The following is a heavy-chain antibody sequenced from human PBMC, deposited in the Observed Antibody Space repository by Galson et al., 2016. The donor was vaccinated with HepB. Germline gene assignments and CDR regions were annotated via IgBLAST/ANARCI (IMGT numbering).Heavy chain of an antibody. D-gene: IGHD3-16*01. CDR3: ARVGQWESYFDS. J-gene: IGHJ4*02. V-gene: IGHV3-11*01. Sequence: SLRLSCAASGFTFNDYYMTWIRQAPGKGLEWISYISSTTSAVYYGDSVKGRFSISRDNAKNSLYLEMSSLRAEDTAVYFCARVGQWESYFDSWVQGALVIVSS. CDR1: GFTFNDYY. CDR2: ISSTTSAV.